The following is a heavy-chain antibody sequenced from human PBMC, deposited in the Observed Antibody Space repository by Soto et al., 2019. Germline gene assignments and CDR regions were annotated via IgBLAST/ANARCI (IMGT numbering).Heavy chain of an antibody. CDR2: ISGSGGST. Sequence: GGSLRLSCAVSGFTVSNNYMSWVRQAPGKGLEWVSAISGSGGSTYYADSVKGRFTISRDNSKNTLYLQMNSLRAEDTAVYYCARGPYSSSWYAQPLFDYWGQGTLVTVSS. V-gene: IGHV3-23*01. CDR3: ARGPYSSSWYAQPLFDY. D-gene: IGHD6-13*01. J-gene: IGHJ4*02. CDR1: GFTVSNNY.